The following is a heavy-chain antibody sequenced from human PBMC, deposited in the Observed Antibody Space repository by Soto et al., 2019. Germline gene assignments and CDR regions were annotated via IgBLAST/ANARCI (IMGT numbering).Heavy chain of an antibody. CDR1: GFTFSDYY. D-gene: IGHD6-19*01. J-gene: IGHJ4*02. CDR3: ASSHVYSSGWSTFDY. CDR2: ISSSGSTI. Sequence: GSLRLSCAASGFTFSDYYMSWIRQAPGKGLEWVSYISSSGSTIYYADSVEGRFTISRDNAKNSLYLQMNSLRAEDTAVYYCASSHVYSSGWSTFDYWGQGTLVTVSS. V-gene: IGHV3-11*01.